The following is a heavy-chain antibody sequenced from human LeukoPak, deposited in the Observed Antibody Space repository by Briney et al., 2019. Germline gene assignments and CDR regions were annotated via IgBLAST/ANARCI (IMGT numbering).Heavy chain of an antibody. CDR3: ARDLRGGGFDY. CDR2: IYTSGST. V-gene: IGHV4-61*02. D-gene: IGHD4-23*01. Sequence: SQTLSLTCTVSGGSISSGSYYWSWIRQPAGKGLEWIGRIYTSGSTNYNPSLKSRVTISVDTSKNQYSLKLSSVTAADTAVYYCARDLRGGGFDYWGQGTLVTVSS. CDR1: GGSISSGSYY. J-gene: IGHJ4*02.